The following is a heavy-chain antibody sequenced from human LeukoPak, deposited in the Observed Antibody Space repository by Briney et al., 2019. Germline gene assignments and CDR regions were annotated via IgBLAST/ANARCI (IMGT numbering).Heavy chain of an antibody. D-gene: IGHD4-17*01. CDR3: ASEFDGDYALDY. Sequence: ASVKVSCKAPGYTFTGYYMHWVRQAPGQGLEWMGWINPNSGGTNYAQKFQGRVTMTRDTSISTAYMELSRLRSDDTAVYYCASEFDGDYALDYWGQGTLVTVSS. CDR1: GYTFTGYY. J-gene: IGHJ4*02. V-gene: IGHV1-2*02. CDR2: INPNSGGT.